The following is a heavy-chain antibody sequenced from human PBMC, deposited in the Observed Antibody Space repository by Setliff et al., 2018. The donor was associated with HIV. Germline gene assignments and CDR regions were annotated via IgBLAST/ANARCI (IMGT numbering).Heavy chain of an antibody. Sequence: KSGGSLRLSCAASGFAFSGHQMSWVRQAPGKGLEWVGRIKSKTDGETEDYAAPVKGRFTISRDDSRSTLYLQMNSLITEDTALYYCTTAVAQNWYGSGNENYWGQGTLVTVSS. J-gene: IGHJ4*02. V-gene: IGHV3-15*01. D-gene: IGHD3-10*01. CDR2: IKSKTDGETE. CDR3: TTAVAQNWYGSGNENY. CDR1: GFAFSGHQ.